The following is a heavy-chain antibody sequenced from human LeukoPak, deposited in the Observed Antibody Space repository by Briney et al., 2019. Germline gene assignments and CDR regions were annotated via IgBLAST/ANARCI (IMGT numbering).Heavy chain of an antibody. Sequence: PSETLSLTCAVYGGSFSGYYWSWIRQPPGKGLEWIGEINHSGSTNYNPSLKSRVTISVDTSKNQFSLKLSSVTAADTAVYYCARAGSGLGAFDIWGQGTMVTVSS. D-gene: IGHD6-19*01. J-gene: IGHJ3*02. V-gene: IGHV4-34*01. CDR3: ARAGSGLGAFDI. CDR1: GGSFSGYY. CDR2: INHSGST.